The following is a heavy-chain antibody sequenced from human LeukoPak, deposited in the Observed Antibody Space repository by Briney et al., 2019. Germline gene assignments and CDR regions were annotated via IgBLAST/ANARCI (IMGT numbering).Heavy chain of an antibody. D-gene: IGHD3-10*01. J-gene: IGHJ4*02. CDR3: VADNYCLCSYYHSAL. V-gene: IGHV4-39*01. CDR2: VHYTRTHSGTT. CDR1: THFMEFVAPH. Sequence: SETVSLTCSLCTHFMEFVAPHWPWIRQSPGKGLEWIGSVHYTRTHSGTTYYNPSLESRVTVSTDRSKTLCSLKLTSVTAPDTHVYLCVADNYCLCSYYHSALWGKGALVTVSS.